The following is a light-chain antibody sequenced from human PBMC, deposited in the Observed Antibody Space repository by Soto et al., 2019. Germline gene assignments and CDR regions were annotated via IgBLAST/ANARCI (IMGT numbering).Light chain of an antibody. CDR1: QDISNY. V-gene: IGKV1-27*01. CDR3: QKNNSAPVW. J-gene: IGKJ1*01. Sequence: DIQMTQXPSSLSASVGDRVTITCRASQDISNYLAWYQQKPGKAPKLLIYAASTLQSGVPSRLSGSGSGTDFTLTISSLQPEDVATYYCQKNNSAPVWFGQGTKVGIK. CDR2: AAS.